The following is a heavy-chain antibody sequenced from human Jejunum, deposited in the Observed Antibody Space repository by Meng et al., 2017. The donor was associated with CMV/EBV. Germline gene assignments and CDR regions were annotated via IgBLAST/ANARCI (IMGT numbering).Heavy chain of an antibody. J-gene: IGHJ4*02. V-gene: IGHV4-4*07. CDR3: ARVSGSRTRLRFDY. Sequence: HVQLQESGPGLLRPSVTLSLTCTVSGDSISSYYWSWIRQPAGKGLEWIGHIYNSGSTNYNPSLMSRVTMSIDTSKNQFSLKLNSVTAADTAVYYCARVSGSRTRLRFDYWGQGTLVTVSS. CDR2: IYNSGST. D-gene: IGHD6-13*01. CDR1: GDSISSYY.